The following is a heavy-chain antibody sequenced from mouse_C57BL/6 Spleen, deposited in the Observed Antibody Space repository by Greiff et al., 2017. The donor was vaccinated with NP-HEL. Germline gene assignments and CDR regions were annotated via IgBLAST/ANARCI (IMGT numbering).Heavy chain of an antibody. Sequence: VQLQQSGPELVKPGASVKISCKASGYSFTDYNMNWVKQSNGKSLEWIGVINPNYGTTSYTQKFTGKATLTVDQSSSTAYMQRNSLTSEDSAVYYLARIVYYYGSSYDYWGQGTTLTVAS. CDR3: ARIVYYYGSSYDY. CDR2: INPNYGTT. V-gene: IGHV1-39*01. CDR1: GYSFTDYN. J-gene: IGHJ2*01. D-gene: IGHD1-1*01.